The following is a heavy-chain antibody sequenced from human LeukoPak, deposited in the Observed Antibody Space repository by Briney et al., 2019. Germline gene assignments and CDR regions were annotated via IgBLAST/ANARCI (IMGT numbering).Heavy chain of an antibody. Sequence: SETLSLTCTVSGASISSYYWSWIRQPAGKGLGWIGRFYTSGSTNYNPSLKSRVTMSVDTSKNQFSLKLRSVTAADTAVYYCARGASGYDPFDYWGQGTLVTVSS. V-gene: IGHV4-4*07. CDR2: FYTSGST. J-gene: IGHJ4*02. CDR3: ARGASGYDPFDY. D-gene: IGHD5-12*01. CDR1: GASISSYY.